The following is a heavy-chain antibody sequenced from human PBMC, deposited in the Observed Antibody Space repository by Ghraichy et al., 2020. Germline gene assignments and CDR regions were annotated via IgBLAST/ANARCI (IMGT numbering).Heavy chain of an antibody. CDR3: AHIFEDLWYYDSSNVRPYYFDY. V-gene: IGHV2-5*02. J-gene: IGHJ4*02. CDR2: IYWDDDK. D-gene: IGHD3-22*01. CDR1: GFSLSTSGVG. Sequence: SGPTLVNPTQTLTLTCTFSGFSLSTSGVGVGWIRQPPGKALEWLALIYWDDDKRYSPSLKSRLTITKDTSKNQVVLTMTNMDPVDTATYYCAHIFEDLWYYDSSNVRPYYFDYWGQGTLVTVSS.